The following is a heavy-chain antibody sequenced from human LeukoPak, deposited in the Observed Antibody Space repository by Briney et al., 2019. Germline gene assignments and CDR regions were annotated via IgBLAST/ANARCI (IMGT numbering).Heavy chain of an antibody. CDR1: GGSISSSSYY. D-gene: IGHD3-3*01. V-gene: IGHV4-39*07. CDR2: IYYSGST. CDR3: ARSGTFLLRFLEWPSPVPTWFDP. J-gene: IGHJ5*02. Sequence: SETLSLTCTVSGGSISSSSYYWGWIRQPPGKGLEWIGSIYYSGSTYYNPSLKSRVTISVDTSKNQFSLKLSSVTAADTAVYYCARSGTFLLRFLEWPSPVPTWFDPWGQGTLVTVSS.